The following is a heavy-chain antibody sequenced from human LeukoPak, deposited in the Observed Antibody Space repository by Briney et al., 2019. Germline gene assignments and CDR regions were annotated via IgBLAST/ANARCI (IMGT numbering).Heavy chain of an antibody. D-gene: IGHD3-10*01. CDR3: ARDRVLLWFGEEGQIDY. CDR1: GFTFSSYA. V-gene: IGHV3-30-3*01. Sequence: QTGRSLRPSCAASGFTFSSYAMHWVRQAPGKGLEWVAVISYDGSNKYYADSVKGRFTISRDNSKNTLYLQMNSLRAEDTAVYYCARDRVLLWFGEEGQIDYWGQGTLVTVSS. CDR2: ISYDGSNK. J-gene: IGHJ4*02.